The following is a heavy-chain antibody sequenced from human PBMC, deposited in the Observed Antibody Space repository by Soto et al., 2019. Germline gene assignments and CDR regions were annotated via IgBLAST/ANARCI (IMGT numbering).Heavy chain of an antibody. D-gene: IGHD2-21*02. V-gene: IGHV1-69*13. CDR2: IIPIFGTA. Sequence: SVNVSCKASVCTFSSYAISWVRQAPGQGLEWMGGIIPIFGTANYAQKFQGRVTITADESTSTAYMELSSLRSGDTAVYYCARVGGDPRGYYFDYWGQGTLVTVSS. CDR3: ARVGGDPRGYYFDY. CDR1: VCTFSSYA. J-gene: IGHJ4*02.